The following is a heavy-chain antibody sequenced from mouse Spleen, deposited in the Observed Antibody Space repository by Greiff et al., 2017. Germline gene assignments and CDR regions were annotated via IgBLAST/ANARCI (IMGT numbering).Heavy chain of an antibody. CDR3: ARSEGYGYDDY. Sequence: VQLQQPGAELVRPGTSVKLSCKASGYTFTSYWMHWVKQRPGQGLEWIGVIDPSDSYTNYNQKFKGKATLTVDTSSSTAYMQLSSLTSEDSAVYYCARSEGYGYDDYWGQGTTLTVSS. CDR2: IDPSDSYT. J-gene: IGHJ2*01. CDR1: GYTFTSYW. V-gene: IGHV1-59*01. D-gene: IGHD2-2*01.